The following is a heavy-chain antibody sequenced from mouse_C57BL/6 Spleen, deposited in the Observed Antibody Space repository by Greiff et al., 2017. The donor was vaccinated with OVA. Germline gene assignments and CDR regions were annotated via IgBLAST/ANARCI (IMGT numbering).Heavy chain of an antibody. CDR3: ARKGTVGKGYFDV. D-gene: IGHD2-1*01. Sequence: QVQLQQSGAELVRPGTSVKMSCTASGYTFTNYWIGWAKQRPGHGLEWIGDIYPGGGYTNYTEKFKGKATMTADTSSSTAYMQFSSLTSEDSAIYDCARKGTVGKGYFDVWGTGTTVTVSS. V-gene: IGHV1-63*01. CDR2: IYPGGGYT. CDR1: GYTFTNYW. J-gene: IGHJ1*03.